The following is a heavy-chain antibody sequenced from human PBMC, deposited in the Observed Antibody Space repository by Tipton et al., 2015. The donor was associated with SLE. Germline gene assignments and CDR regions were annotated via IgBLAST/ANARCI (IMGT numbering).Heavy chain of an antibody. D-gene: IGHD2-21*02. V-gene: IGHV3-72*01. CDR2: SRSKGRSYTT. CDR3: ARTYCTDNYCYSPSHLDY. J-gene: IGHJ4*02. Sequence: SLRLSCAVSGFTFSDHYMDWVRQAPGKGLEWVGRSRSKGRSYTTEYVASVKGRFTISRDDLKNSLYLQMNSLKTEDTAVYYCARTYCTDNYCYSPSHLDYWGQGTLVTVSS. CDR1: GFTFSDHY.